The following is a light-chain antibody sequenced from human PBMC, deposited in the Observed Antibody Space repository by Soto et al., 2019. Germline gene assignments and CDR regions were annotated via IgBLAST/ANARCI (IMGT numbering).Light chain of an antibody. Sequence: EIVSTQSPATLSLSPGERATLSCRASQSVSSYLAWYQQKPGQAPRLLIYDTSNRATGIPARFSGSGSGTDFTLTISSLQPEDFAVYYCQQRSNWPPLTFGPGTKVDIK. CDR1: QSVSSY. J-gene: IGKJ3*01. CDR2: DTS. V-gene: IGKV3-11*01. CDR3: QQRSNWPPLT.